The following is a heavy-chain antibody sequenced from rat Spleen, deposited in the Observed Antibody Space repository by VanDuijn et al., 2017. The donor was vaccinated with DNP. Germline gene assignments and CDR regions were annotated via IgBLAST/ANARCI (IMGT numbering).Heavy chain of an antibody. CDR1: GYSITTNY. V-gene: IGHV3-1*01. Sequence: EVQLQESGPGLVKPSQSLSLTCSVTGYSITTNYWGWIRKFPGNKMEWMGYISYSGSTGYNPSLKSRISITRDTSKNQFFLQVNSVTTEDTATYYCARGLNYGGYNYYWYFDFWGPGTMVTVSS. J-gene: IGHJ1*01. D-gene: IGHD1-11*01. CDR2: ISYSGST. CDR3: ARGLNYGGYNYYWYFDF.